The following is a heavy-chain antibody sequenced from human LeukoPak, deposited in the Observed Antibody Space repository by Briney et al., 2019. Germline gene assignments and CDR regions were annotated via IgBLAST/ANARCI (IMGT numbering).Heavy chain of an antibody. Sequence: KPSETLSLTCAVYGGSFSGYYWSWIRQPPGKGLEWIGEINHSGSTNYNPSLKSRVTISVDTSKNRFSLKLSSVTAADTAVYYCARGWGSGSFNWFDPWGQGTLVTVSS. CDR1: GGSFSGYY. CDR3: ARGWGSGSFNWFDP. D-gene: IGHD1-26*01. J-gene: IGHJ5*02. V-gene: IGHV4-34*01. CDR2: INHSGST.